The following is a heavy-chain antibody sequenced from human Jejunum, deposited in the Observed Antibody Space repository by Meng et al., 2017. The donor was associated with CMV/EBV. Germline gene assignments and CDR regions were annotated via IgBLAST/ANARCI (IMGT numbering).Heavy chain of an antibody. CDR3: ARDNDGSSHYSQFDY. J-gene: IGHJ4*02. CDR1: GLRTNSYG. D-gene: IGHD3-22*01. CDR2: LWYDGSRK. V-gene: IGHV3-33*01. Sequence: SGLRTNSYGIHWVRQFPGKGLEWVAVLWYDGSRKYFADSVQGRFSISRDDSKNTVYLQMNSLRAEDTAVYYCARDNDGSSHYSQFDYWGQGTLVTVSS.